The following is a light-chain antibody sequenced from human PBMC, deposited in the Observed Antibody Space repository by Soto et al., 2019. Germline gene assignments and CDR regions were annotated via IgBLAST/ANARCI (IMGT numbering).Light chain of an antibody. CDR1: QTISTY. J-gene: IGKJ2*01. CDR2: DAS. V-gene: IGKV1-39*01. CDR3: QQGDSIPYT. Sequence: DIQMTQSPSSLSASVGDRVTITCRASQTISTYLNWYQQKPGKAPRLLIYDASSLLSGVPSRFSGSGSGTDFTLTIASLQPEDFSTYYCQQGDSIPYTFGQGTKVEI.